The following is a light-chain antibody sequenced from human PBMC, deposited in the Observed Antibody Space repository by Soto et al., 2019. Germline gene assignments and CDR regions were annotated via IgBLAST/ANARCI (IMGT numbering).Light chain of an antibody. CDR1: QSISSW. CDR3: QQYNSYWWT. Sequence: DIQMTQSPSTLSASVGDRVTITCRTSQSISSWLAWYQQKPGKAPKLLIYKASSLESAVPSRFSGSGSETEFTLTISSLQHDEVATYYCQQYNSYWWTFGQGAKVDTK. V-gene: IGKV1-5*03. J-gene: IGKJ1*01. CDR2: KAS.